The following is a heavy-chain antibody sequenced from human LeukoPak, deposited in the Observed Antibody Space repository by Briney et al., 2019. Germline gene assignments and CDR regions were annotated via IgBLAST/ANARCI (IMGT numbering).Heavy chain of an antibody. CDR2: INASGGST. Sequence: GGSLRLSCAASGFTFSSYSMNWVRQAPGQGLEWMGIINASGGSTSYAQKFQGRVTMTRDMSTTTVYMELSSLRSEDTAVYYCARGSYSSNRFDPWGQGTLVTVSS. CDR3: ARGSYSSNRFDP. D-gene: IGHD5-18*01. CDR1: GFTFSSYS. V-gene: IGHV1-46*01. J-gene: IGHJ5*02.